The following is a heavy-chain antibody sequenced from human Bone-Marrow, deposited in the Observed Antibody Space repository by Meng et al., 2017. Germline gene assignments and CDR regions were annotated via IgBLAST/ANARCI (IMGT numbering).Heavy chain of an antibody. CDR3: ARGIAVAPDY. V-gene: IGHV1-2*06. CDR1: GYNFPDYY. D-gene: IGHD6-19*01. J-gene: IGHJ4*02. CDR2: IDPKNGDT. Sequence: ASVKVSCKPSGYNFPDYYIHWVRQAPGQGLEWMGRIDPKNGDTHYAQKFQGRVTMTGDTSISTAYMDLSGLRSDDTAVYYCARGIAVAPDYWGQGTLVTVSS.